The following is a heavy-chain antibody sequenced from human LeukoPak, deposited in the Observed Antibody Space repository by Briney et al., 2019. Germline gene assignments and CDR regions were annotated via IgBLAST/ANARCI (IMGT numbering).Heavy chain of an antibody. J-gene: IGHJ4*02. CDR1: GFTFDNYW. V-gene: IGHV3-74*01. CDR2: MNSDGRIT. CDR3: ARGADYYDSSGYFTDGTFDY. D-gene: IGHD3-22*01. Sequence: GGSLRLSCAASGFTFDNYWMHWVRQAAGKGLVWVSRMNSDGRITAYADSVKGRFTISRDNAKNTLYLQMNSLRAEDTAVYYCARGADYYDSSGYFTDGTFDYWGQGTLVTVSS.